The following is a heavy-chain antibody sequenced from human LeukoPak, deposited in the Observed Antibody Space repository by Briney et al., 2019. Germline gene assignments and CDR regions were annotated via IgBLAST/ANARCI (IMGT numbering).Heavy chain of an antibody. CDR1: GGSISSYY. CDR3: ARVQGGATTY. J-gene: IGHJ4*02. D-gene: IGHD1-26*01. Sequence: SETLSLTCTVSGGSISSYYWSWIRQPPGKGLEWIGYIYYSGSTNYNPSLKSRVTISVDTSKNQFSLKLSSVTAADTAVYYCARVQGGATTYWGQRTLVTVSS. V-gene: IGHV4-59*01. CDR2: IYYSGST.